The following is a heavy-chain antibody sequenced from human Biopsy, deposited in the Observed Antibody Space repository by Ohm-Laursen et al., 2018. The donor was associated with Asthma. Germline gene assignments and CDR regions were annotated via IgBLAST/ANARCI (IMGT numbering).Heavy chain of an antibody. CDR2: IYSGGTS. CDR3: ARGDSSGWSHYYFDY. V-gene: IGHV3-53*01. Sequence: LSLTCTVPGASISSGIYYWSWIRQHPGKGLEWVSVIYSGGTSDTADSVRGRFTISRDFYKNTLYLQMDSLRAEDTAVYYCARGDSSGWSHYYFDYWGQGTLVTVSS. D-gene: IGHD6-19*01. J-gene: IGHJ4*02. CDR1: GASISSGIYY.